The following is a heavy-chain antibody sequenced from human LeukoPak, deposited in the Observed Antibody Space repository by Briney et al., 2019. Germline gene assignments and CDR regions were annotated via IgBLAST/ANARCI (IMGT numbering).Heavy chain of an antibody. Sequence: ASVTVSCKASGYTFTGYYMHWVRQAPGQGLEWMGWINPNSGGTNYAQKFQGRVTMTRDTSISTAYMELSRLRSDDTAVYYCARDRDSSGWYPLDYWGQGTLVTVSS. CDR1: GYTFTGYY. J-gene: IGHJ4*02. D-gene: IGHD6-19*01. CDR3: ARDRDSSGWYPLDY. CDR2: INPNSGGT. V-gene: IGHV1-2*02.